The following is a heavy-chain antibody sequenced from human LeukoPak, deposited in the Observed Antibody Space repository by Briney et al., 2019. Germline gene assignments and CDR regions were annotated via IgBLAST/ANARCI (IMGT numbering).Heavy chain of an antibody. J-gene: IGHJ3*02. Sequence: ASVKVSCKASGYTFTDYYMHWVRQAPGQGLEWMGWINPNSRGTDSAQRFQGRFSMTRDTSISTAYMELSRLRSDDTAVYYCARRAREYSHDAFDIWGQGTMVTVSS. V-gene: IGHV1-2*02. CDR3: ARRAREYSHDAFDI. CDR2: INPNSRGT. CDR1: GYTFTDYY. D-gene: IGHD5-18*01.